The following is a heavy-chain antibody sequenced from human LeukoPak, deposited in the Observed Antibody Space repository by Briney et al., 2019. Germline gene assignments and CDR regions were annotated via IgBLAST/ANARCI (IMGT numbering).Heavy chain of an antibody. CDR2: IYTSGST. CDR3: TICRCSSTSCSDAFDI. CDR1: GGSISSYY. V-gene: IGHV4-4*07. J-gene: IGHJ3*02. Sequence: PSETLSLTCTVSGGSISSYYWSWIRQPAGKGLEWIGRIYTSGSTNYNPSLKSRVTMSVDTSKNQFSLKLSSVTAADTAVYYCTICRCSSTSCSDAFDIWGQGTMVTVSS. D-gene: IGHD2-2*01.